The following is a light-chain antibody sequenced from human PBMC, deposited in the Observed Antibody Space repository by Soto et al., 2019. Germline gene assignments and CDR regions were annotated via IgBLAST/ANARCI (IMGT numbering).Light chain of an antibody. CDR2: DAS. CDR1: QSVSSY. Sequence: EIVLTQSPATLSLSPGERATLSCRASQSVSSYLAWYQQRPGQAPRLLIYDASNRATDIPARFSGSGSGTDFALTISSLEPEDFAVYYCQQRSNGPPTFGGGTKVEIK. CDR3: QQRSNGPPT. V-gene: IGKV3-11*01. J-gene: IGKJ4*01.